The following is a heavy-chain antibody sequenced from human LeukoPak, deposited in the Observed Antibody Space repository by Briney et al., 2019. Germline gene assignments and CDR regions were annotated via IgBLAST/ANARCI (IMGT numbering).Heavy chain of an antibody. J-gene: IGHJ3*02. Sequence: SETLSLTCTVSGGSISSYYWSWIRQPPGKGLEWIGYIYCSGSTNYNPALNIRVTISVDTSKNQFSLKLSSVNAADTAVYYCARGGPPFGYDILTGYYLGNAFDIWGQGTMVTVSS. D-gene: IGHD3-9*01. CDR3: ARGGPPFGYDILTGYYLGNAFDI. CDR1: GGSISSYY. CDR2: IYCSGST. V-gene: IGHV4-59*01.